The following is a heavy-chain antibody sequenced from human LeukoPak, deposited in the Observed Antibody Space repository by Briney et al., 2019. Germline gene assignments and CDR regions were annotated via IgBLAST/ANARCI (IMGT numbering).Heavy chain of an antibody. D-gene: IGHD5-12*01. Sequence: HAGGSLRLSCAASGFTLRSYDMSWVRQAPGKGLEWVAATSGSGVNSYYADSVGGRFTISRDNSQNTLYLQMDSLRAEDTALYYCAKEYSGYDFDYWGQGTLVTVSS. J-gene: IGHJ4*02. V-gene: IGHV3-23*01. CDR1: GFTLRSYD. CDR3: AKEYSGYDFDY. CDR2: TSGSGVNS.